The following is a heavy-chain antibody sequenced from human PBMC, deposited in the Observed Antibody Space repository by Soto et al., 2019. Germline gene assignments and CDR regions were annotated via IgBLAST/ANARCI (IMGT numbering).Heavy chain of an antibody. J-gene: IGHJ5*02. CDR2: IYYTGST. CDR1: GGYIGSGGYY. Sequence: QVQLQESGPGLVKPSQTLSLTCNVSGGYIGSGGYYWSWIRQHPGKDLEWIGYIYYTGSTYYNRSLRSRVSMSVDTSKNQFSLKLTSVTAADTAVYYCARDRRPAHGTRGSIDPWGQGTMVTVSA. D-gene: IGHD6-13*01. CDR3: ARDRRPAHGTRGSIDP. V-gene: IGHV4-31*03.